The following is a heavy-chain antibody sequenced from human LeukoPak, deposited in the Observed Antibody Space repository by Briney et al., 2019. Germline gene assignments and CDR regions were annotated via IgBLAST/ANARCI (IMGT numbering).Heavy chain of an antibody. J-gene: IGHJ4*02. CDR1: EFTFSTYD. Sequence: GGSLRLSCAASEFTFSTYDMNWVRQAPGKGLEWVSAISGSGGSTYYADSVKGRFTISRDNSKNTLYLQMNSLRAEDTAVYYCAKGAGTGRYYFDYWGQGTLVTVSS. CDR2: ISGSGGST. V-gene: IGHV3-23*01. CDR3: AKGAGTGRYYFDY.